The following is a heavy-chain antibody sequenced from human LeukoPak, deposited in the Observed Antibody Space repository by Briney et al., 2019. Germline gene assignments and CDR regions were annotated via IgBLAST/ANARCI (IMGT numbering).Heavy chain of an antibody. CDR3: ARLSARNWFDP. V-gene: IGHV3-7*01. CDR1: GFAFRTYW. J-gene: IGHJ5*02. CDR2: INQDGSGK. Sequence: PGGSLRLSCAASGFAFRTYWMTWVRQAPGKGLEWVASINQDGSGKYYVDSVKGRFTISRDNTKNSLYLQMNTLRAEDTAVYYCARLSARNWFDPWGQGTLVTVSS. D-gene: IGHD3-3*01.